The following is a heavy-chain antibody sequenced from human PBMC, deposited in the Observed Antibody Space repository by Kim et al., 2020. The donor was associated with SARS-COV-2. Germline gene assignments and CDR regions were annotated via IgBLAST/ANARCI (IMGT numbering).Heavy chain of an antibody. D-gene: IGHD6-25*01. CDR3: ARAGGSGWATAYIDV. CDR1: GFTFSDHY. Sequence: GGSLRLSCEASGFTFSDHYLDWVRQAPGKGLEWVGRSINKPSGYSTEYVASVRGRFTVSRDDSKNSVYLQMNSLKTEDTAVYYCARAGGSGWATAYIDV. V-gene: IGHV3-72*01. J-gene: IGHJ6*03. CDR2: SINKPSGYST.